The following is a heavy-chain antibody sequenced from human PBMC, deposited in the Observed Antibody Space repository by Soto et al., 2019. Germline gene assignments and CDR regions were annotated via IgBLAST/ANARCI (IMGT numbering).Heavy chain of an antibody. V-gene: IGHV1-3*01. Sequence: APVKGSCKASGYAFGSYAIQWVRQAPGQRPEWMGWINAGNGNTKYSQKFQGRVTITTDTSASAAYMELSSLRSEDTAVYYCAREGAVAGDSNFDYWGQGTLVTVSS. CDR1: GYAFGSYA. D-gene: IGHD6-19*01. J-gene: IGHJ4*02. CDR3: AREGAVAGDSNFDY. CDR2: INAGNGNT.